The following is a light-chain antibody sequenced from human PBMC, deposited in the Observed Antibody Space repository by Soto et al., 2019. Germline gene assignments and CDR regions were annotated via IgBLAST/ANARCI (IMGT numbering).Light chain of an antibody. CDR3: QQSFNAPWT. J-gene: IGKJ1*01. V-gene: IGKV1-39*01. Sequence: DIQMTQSPSSLSASVGDRVTITCRAGQTISSNLNWYQQKPGKAPKLLIYAASSLQGGVPSRFSGSASGTDFTLTISSLQPEDFATDYCQQSFNAPWTFGQGTKVEIK. CDR1: QTISSN. CDR2: AAS.